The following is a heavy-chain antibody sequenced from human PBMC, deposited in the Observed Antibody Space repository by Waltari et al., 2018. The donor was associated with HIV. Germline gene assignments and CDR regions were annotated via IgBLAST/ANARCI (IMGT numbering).Heavy chain of an antibody. CDR1: GGSISTYY. V-gene: IGHV4-59*01. CDR2: IYYSGST. Sequence: QVQLQESGPGLVKPSETLSLTCTVSGGSISTYYWSWLRQPPGKGLEWIGYIYYSGSTNYNPSLKSRVTISVDTSKNQFSLKLSSVTAADTAVYYCARSHDSSGYYNFDYWGQGTLVTVSS. CDR3: ARSHDSSGYYNFDY. J-gene: IGHJ4*02. D-gene: IGHD3-22*01.